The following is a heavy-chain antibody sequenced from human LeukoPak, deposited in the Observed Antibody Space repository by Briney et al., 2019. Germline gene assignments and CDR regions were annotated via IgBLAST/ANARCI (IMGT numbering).Heavy chain of an antibody. CDR2: IKEDGSEK. CDR1: GFTFTNHW. Sequence: PGGSLRLSCAASGFTFTNHWMSWVRQAPGKRLEWVANIKEDGSEKYYVDSVKGRFTVSRDNVKNSLFLQMNSLRVDDTAVYYCAKSGSSVFWSWGQGTLVTVSS. V-gene: IGHV3-7*03. CDR3: AKSGSSVFWS. J-gene: IGHJ5*02. D-gene: IGHD3-3*02.